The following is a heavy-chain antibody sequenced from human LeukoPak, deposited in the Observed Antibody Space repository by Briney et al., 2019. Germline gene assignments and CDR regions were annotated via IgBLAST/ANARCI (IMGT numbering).Heavy chain of an antibody. CDR1: GYSFTSYW. D-gene: IGHD6-19*01. Sequence: GESLQISGQCTGYSFTSYWIGGVRQLPGKGLEGMGIIYTGDSDTRYSPSLQGQVTNSDDKTSSTAYLQWSSLKASDTAMYYCARRFRYSSCQRDWFDPWGQGTLVTVSS. J-gene: IGHJ5*02. CDR3: ARRFRYSSCQRDWFDP. V-gene: IGHV5-51*01. CDR2: IYTGDSDT.